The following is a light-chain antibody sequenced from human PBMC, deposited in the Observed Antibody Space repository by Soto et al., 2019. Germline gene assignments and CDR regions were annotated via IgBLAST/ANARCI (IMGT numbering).Light chain of an antibody. CDR1: QSISGY. CDR2: AAS. V-gene: IGKV1-39*01. J-gene: IGKJ1*01. CDR3: QQSYSTPWT. Sequence: DIQMTQSPSSLSASVGDRVTITCRASQSISGYLSWYQQKVGKAPNLLIYAASNLQSGAPSRFSGSGSGTHFTLTINSLEPEDFATYYCQQSYSTPWTFGQGTKVDIK.